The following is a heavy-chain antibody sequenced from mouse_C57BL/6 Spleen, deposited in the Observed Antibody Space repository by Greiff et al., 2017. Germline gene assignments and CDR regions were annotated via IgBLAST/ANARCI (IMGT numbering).Heavy chain of an antibody. CDR2: IYPGDGDP. CDR1: GYAFSSSW. J-gene: IGHJ3*01. Sequence: VQRVESGPELVKPGASVKISCKASGYAFSSSWMNWVKQRPGKGLEWIGRIYPGDGDPNYNGKFKGKATLTADKSSSTAYMQLSSLTSEDSAVYFCARGGTGTWFAYWGQGTLVTVSA. CDR3: ARGGTGTWFAY. D-gene: IGHD4-1*01. V-gene: IGHV1-82*01.